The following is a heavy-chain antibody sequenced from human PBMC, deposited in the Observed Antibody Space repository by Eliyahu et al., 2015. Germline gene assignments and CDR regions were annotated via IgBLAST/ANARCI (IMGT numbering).Heavy chain of an antibody. CDR3: ATGWGGGVVGPFDP. J-gene: IGHJ5*02. Sequence: QVQLQESGPGLVKPSETXSXSCXXSGGXXSSYYWSWIRQPPGKGLEWIGYIHYSGSTNNNPSLKSRVTISLDTSKNQFSLKLTSLTAADTAVYYCATGWGGGVVGPFDPWGQGTLVTVSS. V-gene: IGHV4-59*01. CDR1: GGXXSSYY. CDR2: IHYSGST. D-gene: IGHD1-26*01.